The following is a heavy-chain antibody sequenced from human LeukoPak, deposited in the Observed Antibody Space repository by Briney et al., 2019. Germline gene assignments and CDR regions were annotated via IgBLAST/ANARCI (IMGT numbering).Heavy chain of an antibody. CDR3: ARGPHADIVVVPAAPYNWFDP. D-gene: IGHD2-2*01. J-gene: IGHJ5*02. CDR1: GFTFSSYW. Sequence: GGSLRLSCAASGFTFSSYWMHWVRQAPGKGLVWVSRINGDGSSTAYADSVKGRFTISRDNAKNTLYLQMNSLTAEDTAVYYCARGPHADIVVVPAAPYNWFDPWGQGTLVTVSS. V-gene: IGHV3-74*01. CDR2: INGDGSST.